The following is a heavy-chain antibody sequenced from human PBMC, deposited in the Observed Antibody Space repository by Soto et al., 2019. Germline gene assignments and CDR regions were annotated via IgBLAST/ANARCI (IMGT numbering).Heavy chain of an antibody. Sequence: GGSLRLSCAASGFTFSSYAMSWVRQAAGKGLEWVSVIGDSGGTTYYADSVKGRFTISRDSSKNTLYLQMNSLRAEDTAVYYCAKGRAPFLGRGMDVWGQGTTVTVSS. CDR1: GFTFSSYA. CDR3: AKGRAPFLGRGMDV. J-gene: IGHJ6*02. V-gene: IGHV3-23*01. CDR2: IGDSGGTT.